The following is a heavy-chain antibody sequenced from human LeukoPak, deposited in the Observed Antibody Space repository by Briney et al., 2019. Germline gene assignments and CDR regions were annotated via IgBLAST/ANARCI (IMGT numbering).Heavy chain of an antibody. Sequence: GRSLRLSCAASGFTFSSYAMHWVRQAPGKGLEWVAVISCDGSNKYYADSVKGRFTISRDNSKNTLYLQMNSLRAEDTAVYYCAREGIYCSSTSCYEYYYYYGMDVWGQGTTVTVSS. J-gene: IGHJ6*02. CDR3: AREGIYCSSTSCYEYYYYYGMDV. CDR2: ISCDGSNK. CDR1: GFTFSSYA. V-gene: IGHV3-30-3*01. D-gene: IGHD2-2*01.